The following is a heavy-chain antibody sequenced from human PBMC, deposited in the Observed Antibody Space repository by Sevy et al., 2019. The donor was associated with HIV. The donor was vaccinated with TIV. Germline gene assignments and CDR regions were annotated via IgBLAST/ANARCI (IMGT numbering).Heavy chain of an antibody. Sequence: GGSLRLSCAATGFTFSTYGMHWVRQAPGKGLEWVAVIWYDGSNKYYADSVKGRFTISRDNSKNTLYLQMNSPRVEDTAGYYCARVGEVYCSGSCYVDYWGQGTLVTVSS. D-gene: IGHD3-10*01. CDR2: IWYDGSNK. V-gene: IGHV3-33*01. J-gene: IGHJ4*02. CDR3: ARVGEVYCSGSCYVDY. CDR1: GFTFSTYG.